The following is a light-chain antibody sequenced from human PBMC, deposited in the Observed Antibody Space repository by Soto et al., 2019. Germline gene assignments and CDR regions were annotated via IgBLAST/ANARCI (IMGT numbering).Light chain of an antibody. CDR1: SGHSSYA. J-gene: IGLJ2*01. CDR2: VNNDGSH. V-gene: IGLV4-69*01. CDR3: QTWGTGTWV. Sequence: QPVLTQSPSASASLGASVKLTCTLDSGHSSYAIAWHQQQPEKGPRYLMKVNNDGSHTKGNEIPDRFSGSSSGAERYLTISSLPSEDEADYYCQTWGTGTWVFGGGTKLTVL.